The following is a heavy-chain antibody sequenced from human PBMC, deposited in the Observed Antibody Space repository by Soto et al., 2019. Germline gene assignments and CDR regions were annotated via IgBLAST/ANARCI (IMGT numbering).Heavy chain of an antibody. Sequence: QVQLVQSGAEVKKPGASVKVSCKASGYTFTSYAMHWVRQAPGQRLEWMGWINAGNGNTKYSQKFQGRVTITRDTSASTAYMELSSLRSEDTAVYYCARGARYCSGGSCLYYFDYWGQGTLVTVSS. CDR2: INAGNGNT. J-gene: IGHJ4*02. V-gene: IGHV1-3*01. CDR1: GYTFTSYA. D-gene: IGHD2-15*01. CDR3: ARGARYCSGGSCLYYFDY.